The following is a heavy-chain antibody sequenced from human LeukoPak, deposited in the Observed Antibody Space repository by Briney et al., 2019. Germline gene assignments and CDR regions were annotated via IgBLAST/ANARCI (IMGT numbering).Heavy chain of an antibody. V-gene: IGHV4-59*08. CDR3: ARQHRSGWYIFDY. D-gene: IGHD6-19*01. CDR2: IYYSGST. J-gene: IGHJ4*02. Sequence: SETLSLTCTVSGGSISSYYWSWIRQPPGNGLEWIGYIYYSGSTNYNPSLKSRVTISVDTSKNQFSLKLSSVTAADTAVYYCARQHRSGWYIFDYWGQGTLVTVSS. CDR1: GGSISSYY.